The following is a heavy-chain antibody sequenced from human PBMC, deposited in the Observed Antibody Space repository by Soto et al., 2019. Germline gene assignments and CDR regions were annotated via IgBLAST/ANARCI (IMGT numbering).Heavy chain of an antibody. J-gene: IGHJ1*01. CDR2: IKSKTDGGTI. D-gene: IGHD6-13*01. CDR3: TTFGSSWGD. V-gene: IGHV3-15*07. CDR1: SFTFSNAW. Sequence: ESGGGLVKPGGSLRLSCAASSFTFSNAWMNWVRQAPGKGLEWVGRIKSKTDGGTIDYAAPVKGRFTISRDDSKNTLFLQMHSLKTEHSGMYYCTTFGSSWGDWGQGTLVTVPS.